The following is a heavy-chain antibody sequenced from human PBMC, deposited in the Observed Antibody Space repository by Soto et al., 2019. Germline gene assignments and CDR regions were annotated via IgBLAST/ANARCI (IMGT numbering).Heavy chain of an antibody. CDR2: ISYDGTNK. V-gene: IGHV3-30*04. J-gene: IGHJ6*02. Sequence: GGSLRLSCAASGFTFSTFAFHWVRQAPGKGPERVAGISYDGTNKYYADSVKGRFTISRDNSKNTLYVQMNSLRTEDTAVYYCARAGLWCGGEAQCMDVWGQGIAVTVSS. CDR3: ARAGLWCGGEAQCMDV. CDR1: GFTFSTFA. D-gene: IGHD3-3*01.